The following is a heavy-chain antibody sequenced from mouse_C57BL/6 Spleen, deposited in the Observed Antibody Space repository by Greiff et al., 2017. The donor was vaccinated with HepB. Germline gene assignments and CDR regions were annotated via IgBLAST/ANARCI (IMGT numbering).Heavy chain of an antibody. Sequence: QVQLQQSGAELVKPGASVKISCKASGYAFRSYWMNWVKQRPGKGLEWIGQLYPGDGDTNYNGRFKGKATLTADKSSSTAYMQLSSLTSEYSAVYFCARGAQATFAYWGQGTLVTVSA. CDR3: ARGAQATFAY. CDR1: GYAFRSYW. V-gene: IGHV1-80*01. J-gene: IGHJ3*01. CDR2: LYPGDGDT. D-gene: IGHD3-2*02.